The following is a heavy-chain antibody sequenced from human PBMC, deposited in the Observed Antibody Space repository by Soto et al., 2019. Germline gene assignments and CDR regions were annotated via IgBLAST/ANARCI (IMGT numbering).Heavy chain of an antibody. D-gene: IGHD6-19*01. CDR2: IWYDGSNK. CDR3: ARTAVAGDYYYYMDV. J-gene: IGHJ6*03. V-gene: IGHV3-33*01. Sequence: GGSLRLSCAASGFTFSSYGMHWVRQAPGKGLEWVAVIWYDGSNKYYADSVKGRFTISRDNSKNTLYLQMNSLRAEDTAVYYCARTAVAGDYYYYMDVWGKGTTVTVSS. CDR1: GFTFSSYG.